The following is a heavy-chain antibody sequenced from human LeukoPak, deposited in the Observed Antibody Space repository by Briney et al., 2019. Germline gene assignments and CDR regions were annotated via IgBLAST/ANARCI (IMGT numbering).Heavy chain of an antibody. CDR3: AKGYYGSGTYGWFDP. V-gene: IGHV3-23*01. CDR2: ISGSGGSR. Sequence: PGGTLRLSCAASGFTFNRYGMSWVRQAPGKGLEWVSGISGSGGSRFYTDSVKGRFTISRDNSKNTLYLQMNSLRAEDTAVYYCAKGYYGSGTYGWFDPWGQGTLVTVSS. J-gene: IGHJ5*02. D-gene: IGHD3-10*01. CDR1: GFTFNRYG.